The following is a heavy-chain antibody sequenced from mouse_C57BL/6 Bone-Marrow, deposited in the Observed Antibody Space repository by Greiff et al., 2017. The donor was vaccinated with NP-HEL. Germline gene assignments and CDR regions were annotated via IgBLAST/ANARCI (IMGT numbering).Heavy chain of an antibody. CDR1: GYTFTSYW. CDR3: ARRAGMDY. CDR2: IYPGSGST. V-gene: IGHV1-55*01. J-gene: IGHJ4*01. Sequence: VQLQQPGAELVKPGASVKMSCKASGYTFTSYWITWVKQRPGQGLEWIGDIYPGSGSTNYNEKFKSKATLTADTSSSTAYMQLSSLTSEDSAVYYCARRAGMDYWGQGTSVTVSS.